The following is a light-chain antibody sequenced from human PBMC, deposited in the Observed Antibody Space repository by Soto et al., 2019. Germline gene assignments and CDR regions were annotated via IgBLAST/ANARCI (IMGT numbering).Light chain of an antibody. CDR3: QEDGSLPLIR. CDR2: GAS. J-gene: IGKJ5*01. Sequence: VLVQSRGSLSLNQGESAALSCRASQTVSITYLTWYQQKPGQAPRLLIFGASKRATGIPDRFSGSGSGRDFTLTISGLEPEDFAIYYCQEDGSLPLIRFGQGTRLAI. V-gene: IGKV3-20*01. CDR1: QTVSITY.